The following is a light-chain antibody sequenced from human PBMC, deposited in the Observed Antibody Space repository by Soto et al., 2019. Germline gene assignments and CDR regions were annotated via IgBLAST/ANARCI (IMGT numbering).Light chain of an antibody. J-gene: IGKJ3*01. CDR3: HHYNRWPT. CDR2: GAS. Sequence: EIVMTQSPATLSVSPGEGATLSCRASQSVSSNLAWYQHKPGQAPRLLIYGASTRASGRPTRFSGSGSGTESILTIGSLQSEDSALYDRHHYNRWPTFGPGTKVYVK. CDR1: QSVSSN. V-gene: IGKV3-15*01.